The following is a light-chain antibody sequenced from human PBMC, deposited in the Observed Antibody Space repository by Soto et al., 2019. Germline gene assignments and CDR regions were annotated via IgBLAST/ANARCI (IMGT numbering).Light chain of an antibody. CDR3: QPRSNWPPYT. CDR1: QSVSSY. CDR2: DAS. J-gene: IGKJ2*01. V-gene: IGKV3-11*01. Sequence: EIVLTQSPATLSLSPGERATLSCRASQSVSSYLAWYQQKPGQAPRLLIYDASNRATGIPGRFSGSGSGTDFTLTSSSLEPEDFSVYYCQPRSNWPPYTFGQGTKLEIK.